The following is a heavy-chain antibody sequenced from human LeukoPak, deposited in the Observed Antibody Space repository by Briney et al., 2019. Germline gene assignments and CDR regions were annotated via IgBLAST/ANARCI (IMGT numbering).Heavy chain of an antibody. Sequence: GGSLRLSCAASGFTFSSYAMSWVRQAPGKGLEWVSAISGSGGSTYYADSVKGRFTISRDNSKNTLYLQMNSLRAEDTAVYYCAKASFDYYDSPREGGYFDFWGQGTLVTVSS. D-gene: IGHD3-22*01. CDR3: AKASFDYYDSPREGGYFDF. V-gene: IGHV3-23*01. CDR1: GFTFSSYA. CDR2: ISGSGGST. J-gene: IGHJ4*02.